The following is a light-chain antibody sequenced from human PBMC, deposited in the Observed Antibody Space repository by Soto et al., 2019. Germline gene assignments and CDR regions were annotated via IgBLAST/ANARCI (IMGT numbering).Light chain of an antibody. CDR3: QQYGTSPWT. Sequence: EIVLTQSPGTLSLFPGERATLSCRATQSVNSDYLAWYQQKPGQAPRLLIYIASHRATGIPDRFSGSGSGTDFTLTINSLEAEEFAVYYCQQYGTSPWTFGQGTKVENK. CDR2: IAS. CDR1: QSVNSDY. V-gene: IGKV3-20*01. J-gene: IGKJ1*01.